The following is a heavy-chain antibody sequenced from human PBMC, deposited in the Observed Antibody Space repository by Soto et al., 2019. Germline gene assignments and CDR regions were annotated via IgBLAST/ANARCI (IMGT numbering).Heavy chain of an antibody. CDR2: ISYDGSNK. CDR1: GFTFSSYG. J-gene: IGHJ4*02. V-gene: IGHV3-30*18. Sequence: PVGSLRLSGAASGFTFSSYGMHWVRQARGKGLEWVAVISYDGSNKYYADSVKGRFTISRDNSKNTLYLQMNSLRAEDTAVYYCAKGPYYDFWSGYSFGSGPGLDYRGQGTLVTVSS. D-gene: IGHD3-3*01. CDR3: AKGPYYDFWSGYSFGSGPGLDY.